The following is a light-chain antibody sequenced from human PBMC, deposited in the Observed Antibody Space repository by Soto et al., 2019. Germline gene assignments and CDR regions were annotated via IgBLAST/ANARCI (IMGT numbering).Light chain of an antibody. Sequence: DVVMTQSPLSLPVTLGQPASISCRSNQSLVHSDGIAYFSWFQQRPGRSPRRLIYKVSNRDSGVPARFSGSGSGTDFALKISRVEPEDVGVYSCMQGTHWPITFGQGTRLEIK. J-gene: IGKJ5*01. CDR2: KVS. V-gene: IGKV2-30*02. CDR3: MQGTHWPIT. CDR1: QSLVHSDGIAY.